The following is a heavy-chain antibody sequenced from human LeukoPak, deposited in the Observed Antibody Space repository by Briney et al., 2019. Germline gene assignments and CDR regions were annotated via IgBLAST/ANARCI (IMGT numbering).Heavy chain of an antibody. CDR3: AREEDYYGSGSHIDY. CDR2: IYYTGST. D-gene: IGHD3-10*01. CDR1: GGSISSSSYY. V-gene: IGHV4-39*07. J-gene: IGHJ4*02. Sequence: PSETLSLTCTVSGGSISSSSYYWGWIRQPPGKGLEWIGSIYYTGSTYYNPSLKSRVTISVDTSKNQFSLKLSSVTAADTAVYYCAREEDYYGSGSHIDYWGQGTLVTVSS.